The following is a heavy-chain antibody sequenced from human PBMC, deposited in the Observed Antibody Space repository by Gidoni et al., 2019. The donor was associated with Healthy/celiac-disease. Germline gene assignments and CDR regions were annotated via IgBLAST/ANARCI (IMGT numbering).Heavy chain of an antibody. V-gene: IGHV3-66*01. CDR2: IYSGGST. D-gene: IGHD2-15*01. Sequence: EVQLVESGGGLVQPGGSLRLSCAASGFTVSSNYMSWVRQAPGKGLEWVSVIYSGGSTYYADSVKGRFTISRDNSKNTLYLQMNSLRAEDTAVYYCARALGYCSGGSCYPDAFDIWGQGTMVTVSS. CDR1: GFTVSSNY. J-gene: IGHJ3*02. CDR3: ARALGYCSGGSCYPDAFDI.